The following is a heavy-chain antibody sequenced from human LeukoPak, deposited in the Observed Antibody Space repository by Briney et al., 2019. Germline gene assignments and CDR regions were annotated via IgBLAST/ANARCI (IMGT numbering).Heavy chain of an antibody. CDR1: GGSISSYY. CDR2: IYYSGTT. CDR3: ARHGAMATIPD. Sequence: SETLSLTCTVSGGSISSYYWNWIRQPPGKGLEWIGYIYYSGTTNYNPSLKSRVTISVDTSKNQFSLKLSSVTAADTAEYYCARHGAMATIPDWGQGTLVTVSS. V-gene: IGHV4-59*08. J-gene: IGHJ4*02. D-gene: IGHD5-24*01.